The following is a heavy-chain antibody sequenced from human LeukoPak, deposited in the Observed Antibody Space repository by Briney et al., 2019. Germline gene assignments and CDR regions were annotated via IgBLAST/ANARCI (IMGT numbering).Heavy chain of an antibody. CDR1: GGTFSRYA. CDR2: IIPIFGTA. J-gene: IGHJ4*02. D-gene: IGHD1-7*01. Sequence: SVKVSCKASGGTFSRYAISWVRQAPGQGLEWMGRIIPIFGTANYAQKFQGRVTITTDESTSTAYMELSSLRSEDMAVYYCAGGYGTKPYYFDYWGQGALVTVSS. V-gene: IGHV1-69*05. CDR3: AGGYGTKPYYFDY.